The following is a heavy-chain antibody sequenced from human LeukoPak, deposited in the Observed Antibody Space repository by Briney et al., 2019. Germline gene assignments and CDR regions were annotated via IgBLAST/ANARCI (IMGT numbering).Heavy chain of an antibody. D-gene: IGHD3-3*02. CDR3: ARVRLADERAWAY. Sequence: ASVKVSCKASGYTFSDFYIHWVRQAPGQGLEYVGWITPKSGDTYSPQRFQGRVTMTRDASISTAYMELSSLRSDDTAVYLCARVRLADERAWAYWGQGTLVTVSS. CDR2: ITPKSGDT. V-gene: IGHV1-2*02. J-gene: IGHJ4*02. CDR1: GYTFSDFY.